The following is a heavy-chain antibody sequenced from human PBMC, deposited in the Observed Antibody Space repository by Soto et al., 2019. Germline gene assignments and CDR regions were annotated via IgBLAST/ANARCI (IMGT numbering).Heavy chain of an antibody. V-gene: IGHV3-33*01. Sequence: PGGSLRLSCAASGFTFSSYGMHWVRQAPGKGLEWVAVIWYDGSNKYYADSVKGRFTISRDNSKNTLYLQMNSLRAEDTAVYYCARTDMTTVTTYDYWGQGTLVTVSS. CDR3: ARTDMTTVTTYDY. J-gene: IGHJ4*02. CDR1: GFTFSSYG. D-gene: IGHD4-17*01. CDR2: IWYDGSNK.